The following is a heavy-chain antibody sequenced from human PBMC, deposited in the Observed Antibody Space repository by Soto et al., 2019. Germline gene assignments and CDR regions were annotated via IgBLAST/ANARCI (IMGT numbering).Heavy chain of an antibody. J-gene: IGHJ6*02. CDR3: ERDPHYYDFWSGYKVGYGMDL. CDR2: IWYDGSNK. Sequence: GGSLRLSCAASGFTFSSYGMHWVRQAPGKGLEWVAVIWYDGSNKYYADSVKGRFTISRDNSKNTLYLKMNSLRAEDTAVYYCERDPHYYDFWSGYKVGYGMDLWGQGTTGTGAS. V-gene: IGHV3-33*01. CDR1: GFTFSSYG. D-gene: IGHD3-3*01.